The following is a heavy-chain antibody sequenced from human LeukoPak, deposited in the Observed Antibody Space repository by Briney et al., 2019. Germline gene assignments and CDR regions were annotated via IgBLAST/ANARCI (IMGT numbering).Heavy chain of an antibody. Sequence: SETLSLTCTVSGGSISSGDYYWSWIRQHPGKGLEWIGHIYYIGSTYYNPSLKSRVTISVDTSKNQFSLKLSSVTAADTAVYYCARDNDSSGTHYWGRGTLVTVSS. D-gene: IGHD3-22*01. J-gene: IGHJ4*02. CDR1: GGSISSGDYY. CDR2: IYYIGST. V-gene: IGHV4-31*03. CDR3: ARDNDSSGTHY.